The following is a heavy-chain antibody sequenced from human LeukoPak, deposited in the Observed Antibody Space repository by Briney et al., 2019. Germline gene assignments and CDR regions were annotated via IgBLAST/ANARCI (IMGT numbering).Heavy chain of an antibody. J-gene: IGHJ4*02. V-gene: IGHV3-53*01. CDR1: GFIVSSNY. Sequence: GGSLRLSCAASGFIVSSNYMSWVRQAPGKGLEWVSVIYSGGAIHYADSVKGRFTISRDNSKNTLYLQMNSLRAEDTAMYYCARRHSSGNPDPFDYWGQGTLVIVSS. CDR2: IYSGGAI. D-gene: IGHD6-19*01. CDR3: ARRHSSGNPDPFDY.